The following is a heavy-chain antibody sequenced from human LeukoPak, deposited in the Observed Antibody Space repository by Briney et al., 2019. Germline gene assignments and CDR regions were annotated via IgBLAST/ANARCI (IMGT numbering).Heavy chain of an antibody. CDR3: ASGWLRFGGAFDI. CDR1: GGTFSSYA. V-gene: IGHV1-69*13. CDR2: IIPIFGTA. Sequence: SVKVSCQASGGTFSSYAISWVRQAPGQGLEWMGGIIPIFGTANYSQKFQGRVTITADESTSTAYMELSSLRSEDTAVYYCASGWLRFGGAFDIWGQGTMVTVSS. D-gene: IGHD5-12*01. J-gene: IGHJ3*02.